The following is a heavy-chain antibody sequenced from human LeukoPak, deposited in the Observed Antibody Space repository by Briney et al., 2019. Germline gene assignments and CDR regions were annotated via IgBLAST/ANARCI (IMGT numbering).Heavy chain of an antibody. D-gene: IGHD4-17*01. Sequence: VQPGRSLRLSCAASGFTFSSYGMQWVRQAPGKGLEWVTVISYDGSNKYYADSAKGRFTISRDNSKNTLYLQMNSLRAEDTAVYYCAKGDDYGDLFDYWGQGTLVTVSS. CDR3: AKGDDYGDLFDY. J-gene: IGHJ4*02. CDR2: ISYDGSNK. V-gene: IGHV3-30*18. CDR1: GFTFSSYG.